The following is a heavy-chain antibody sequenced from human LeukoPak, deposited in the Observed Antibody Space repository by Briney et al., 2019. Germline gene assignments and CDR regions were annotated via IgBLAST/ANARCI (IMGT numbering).Heavy chain of an antibody. Sequence: SESLSLTSTLSRGSITSYYSSWIRQPPEKRLEWIGNIFYIGSTYYSPSLRSRVTISLDTSTNQFSLKLNSVTAADTAVYYCAKSNGYGLVGIWGQGTMVTVSS. J-gene: IGHJ3*02. CDR2: IFYIGST. V-gene: IGHV4-59*12. D-gene: IGHD3-10*01. CDR3: AKSNGYGLVGI. CDR1: RGSITSYY.